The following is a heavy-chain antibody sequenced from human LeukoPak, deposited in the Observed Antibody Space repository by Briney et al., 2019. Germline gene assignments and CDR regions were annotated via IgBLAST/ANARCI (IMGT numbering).Heavy chain of an antibody. D-gene: IGHD2-8*02. CDR1: GGSISSSSYY. CDR3: ARWGTANWFDP. CDR2: VYYSGST. V-gene: IGHV4-39*01. J-gene: IGHJ5*02. Sequence: PSETLSLTCTVSGGSISSSSYYWGWIRQPPGKGLEWIGSVYYSGSTYYNPSPKSRVTISVDTSKNQFSLKLSSVTAADTAVYYCARWGTANWFDPWGQGTLVTVSS.